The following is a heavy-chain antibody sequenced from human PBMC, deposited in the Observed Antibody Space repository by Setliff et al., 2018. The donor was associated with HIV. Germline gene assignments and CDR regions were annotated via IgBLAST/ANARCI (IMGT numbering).Heavy chain of an antibody. CDR2: ISAYNGNT. J-gene: IGHJ6*03. CDR3: ARSSLAAAGLWYMDV. CDR1: GYTFTHYA. Sequence: GASVKVSCKASGYTFTHYAISWVRQAPGQGLEYLGWISAYNGNTNYAQKVQGRITMTTDASTSTVDMELSSLRSEDTAVYYCARSSLAAAGLWYMDVWGKGTTVTVSS. D-gene: IGHD6-13*01. V-gene: IGHV1-18*01.